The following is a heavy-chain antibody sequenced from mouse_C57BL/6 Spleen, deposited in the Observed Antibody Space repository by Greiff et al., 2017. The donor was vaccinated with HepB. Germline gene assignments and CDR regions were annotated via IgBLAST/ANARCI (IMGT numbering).Heavy chain of an antibody. CDR3: ARSITGTEEPAWFAY. Sequence: QVQLQQPEAELVKPGASVKLSCKASGYTFTSYWMQWVKQRPGQGLEWIGEIDPSDSYTNYNQKFTGKATLTVDTASSTAYMQLSSLTSEDSAVYYCARSITGTEEPAWFAYWGQGTLVTVSA. V-gene: IGHV1-50*01. CDR1: GYTFTSYW. CDR2: IDPSDSYT. J-gene: IGHJ3*01. D-gene: IGHD4-1*01.